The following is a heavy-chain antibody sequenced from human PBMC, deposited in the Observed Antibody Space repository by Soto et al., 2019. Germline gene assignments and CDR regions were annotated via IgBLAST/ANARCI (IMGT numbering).Heavy chain of an antibody. CDR2: IGSDGGGT. D-gene: IGHD3-10*01. Sequence: GGSLRLSGAASGFPLSNYWMHWVRQGPGEGLVWASRIGSDGGGTTYADSVKGRFTISRDNAKNTLYLQMNSLRAEDTAVYYCTRVVDGSAGEFDYWGQGTLVTVSS. V-gene: IGHV3-74*01. CDR3: TRVVDGSAGEFDY. CDR1: GFPLSNYW. J-gene: IGHJ4*02.